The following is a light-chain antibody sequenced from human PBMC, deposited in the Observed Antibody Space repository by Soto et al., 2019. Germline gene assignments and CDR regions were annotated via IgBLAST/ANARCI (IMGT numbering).Light chain of an antibody. J-gene: IGKJ1*01. CDR2: DAS. CDR1: QSVSSN. Sequence: EIVMTQSPATLSVSPGERATLSCRASQSVSSNLAWYQQKPGQAPRLLIHDASTRATGTPARFRGRGSGTEFSLTISRLQSEDSAVYYCQQYNNSRTFGQGTKVDIK. CDR3: QQYNNSRT. V-gene: IGKV3-15*01.